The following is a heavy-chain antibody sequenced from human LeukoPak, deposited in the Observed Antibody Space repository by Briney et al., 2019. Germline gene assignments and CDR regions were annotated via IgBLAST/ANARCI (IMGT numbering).Heavy chain of an antibody. Sequence: SETLSLTCTVSGGSISSYYWSWIRQPPGKGLEWIGYIYYSGSTNYNPSLKSRVTISVDTSKNQFSLKLSSVTAADTAVYYCVRVVTTNTLDYWGQGTLVTVSS. CDR1: GGSISSYY. V-gene: IGHV4-59*01. CDR2: IYYSGST. CDR3: VRVVTTNTLDY. J-gene: IGHJ4*02. D-gene: IGHD4-11*01.